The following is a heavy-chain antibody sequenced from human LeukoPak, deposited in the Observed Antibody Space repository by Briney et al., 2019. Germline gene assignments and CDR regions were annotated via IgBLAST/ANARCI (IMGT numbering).Heavy chain of an antibody. D-gene: IGHD3-22*01. CDR3: ARGGDYYDSSGNDY. J-gene: IGHJ4*02. CDR2: ISAYNGNT. V-gene: IGHV1-18*01. Sequence: ASVKVSCKASGYTFTSYAMHWVRQAPGQGLEWMGWISAYNGNTNYAQKLQGRVTMTTDTSTSTAYMELRSLRSDDTAVYYCARGGDYYDSSGNDYWGQGTLVTVSS. CDR1: GYTFTSYA.